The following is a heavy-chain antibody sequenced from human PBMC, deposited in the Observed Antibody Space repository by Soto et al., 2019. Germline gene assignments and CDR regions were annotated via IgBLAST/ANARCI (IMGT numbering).Heavy chain of an antibody. Sequence: GGSLRLSCAASGFTFSSYSMNWVRQAPGKGLEWVSYISSSSTIYYADSVKGRFTISRDNAKNSLYLQMNSLRDEDTAVYYCARDHYGDYLRYNAFDIWGQGTMVTVSS. CDR1: GFTFSSYS. J-gene: IGHJ3*02. D-gene: IGHD4-17*01. V-gene: IGHV3-48*02. CDR2: ISSSSTI. CDR3: ARDHYGDYLRYNAFDI.